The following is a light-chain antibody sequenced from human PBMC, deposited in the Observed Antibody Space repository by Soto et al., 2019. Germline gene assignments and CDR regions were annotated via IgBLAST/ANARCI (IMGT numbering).Light chain of an antibody. CDR2: DAS. CDR1: QSISSW. V-gene: IGKV1-5*01. Sequence: DIQMTQSPSTLSASVGDRLTITCRASQSISSWVAWYQQKPGKPPKLLIYDASSLESGVPSRFSGSGSGTEFTLTITSLQPEDFATYYCQQLNNYPRTFGQGTKVDIK. CDR3: QQLNNYPRT. J-gene: IGKJ1*01.